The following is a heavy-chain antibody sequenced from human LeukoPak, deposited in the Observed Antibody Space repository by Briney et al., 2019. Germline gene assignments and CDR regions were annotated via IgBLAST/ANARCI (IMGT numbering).Heavy chain of an antibody. Sequence: RAGGSLRLSCAASGFTFSSYSMNWVRQAPGKGLEWVSSISSSSSYIYYADSVKGRFTISRDNAKNSLYLQMNSLRAEDTAVYYCARDQIGYSYGRYFDYWGQGTLVTVSS. V-gene: IGHV3-21*01. J-gene: IGHJ4*02. CDR3: ARDQIGYSYGRYFDY. CDR1: GFTFSSYS. D-gene: IGHD5-18*01. CDR2: ISSSSSYI.